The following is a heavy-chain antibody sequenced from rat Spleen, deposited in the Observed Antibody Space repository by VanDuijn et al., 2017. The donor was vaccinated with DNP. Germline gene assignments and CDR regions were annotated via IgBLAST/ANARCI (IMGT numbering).Heavy chain of an antibody. J-gene: IGHJ4*01. V-gene: IGHV2-41*01. CDR1: GFSLTSNS. CDR2: IWNNGGT. CDR3: ALAGRGTMDA. D-gene: IGHD1-4*01. Sequence: QVQLKESGPGLVQPSQTLSLTCTVAGFSLTSNSVHWVRQPPGKGLEWRGVIWNNGGTRYNSVLKSRLSISKDTSKSQVFLKMNSLQTEDTAMYFCALAGRGTMDAWGQGTSVTVSS.